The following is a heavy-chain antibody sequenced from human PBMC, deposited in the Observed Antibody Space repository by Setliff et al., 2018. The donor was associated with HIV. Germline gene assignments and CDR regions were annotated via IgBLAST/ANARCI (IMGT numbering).Heavy chain of an antibody. Sequence: ASVKVSCKASGYTFNSYGINWVRQAPGQGLEWMGWINTVTGNPTYAQGFTGRFVFSLDTSVSTAYLQISSLRPEDTAVYYCATSISIFGVVITSAFDIWGQGTMVTVSS. CDR1: GYTFNSYG. J-gene: IGHJ3*02. V-gene: IGHV7-4-1*02. CDR2: INTVTGNP. D-gene: IGHD3-3*01. CDR3: ATSISIFGVVITSAFDI.